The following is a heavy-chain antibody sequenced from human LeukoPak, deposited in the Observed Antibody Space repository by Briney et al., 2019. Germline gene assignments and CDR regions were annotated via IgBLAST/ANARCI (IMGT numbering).Heavy chain of an antibody. Sequence: GASVKVSCRASGYTFTSYDINWVRQATGQGLEWMGWMNPNSGNTGYAQKFQGRVTMTRNTSISTAYMELSSLRSEDTAVYYCARDSLPGFGDLLPDYYYYYGMDVWGQGTTVTVPS. CDR3: ARDSLPGFGDLLPDYYYYYGMDV. D-gene: IGHD3-10*01. V-gene: IGHV1-8*01. J-gene: IGHJ6*02. CDR2: MNPNSGNT. CDR1: GYTFTSYD.